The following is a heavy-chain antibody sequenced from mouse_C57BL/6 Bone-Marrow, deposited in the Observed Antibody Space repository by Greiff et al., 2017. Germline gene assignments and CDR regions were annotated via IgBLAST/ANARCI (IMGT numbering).Heavy chain of an antibody. CDR3: ARSFYDGSSYGWFAY. V-gene: IGHV1-81*01. CDR2: IYPRSGNT. D-gene: IGHD1-1*01. J-gene: IGHJ3*01. CDR1: GYTFTSYG. Sequence: VQLQQSGAELARPGASVKLSCKASGYTFTSYGISWVKQRTGQGLEWIGEIYPRSGNTYYNEKFKGKATLTADKSSSTAYMELRSLTSEDSAVXFCARSFYDGSSYGWFAYWGQGTLVTVSA.